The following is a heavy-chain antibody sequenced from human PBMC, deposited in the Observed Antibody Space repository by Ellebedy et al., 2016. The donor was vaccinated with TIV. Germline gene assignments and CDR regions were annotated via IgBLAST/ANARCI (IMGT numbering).Heavy chain of an antibody. V-gene: IGHV4-34*01. J-gene: IGHJ6*02. Sequence: MPSETLSLTCVVKGGSFNGYFWSWIRQSPGKGLEWLGEINPSGTANYNPSLKSRVTMSVNTPEKQFSLRLTSVTAADTAVYYCARQDSGRYSYYGMDVWGQGTTVTVSS. CDR1: GGSFNGYF. CDR2: INPSGTA. D-gene: IGHD1-26*01. CDR3: ARQDSGRYSYYGMDV.